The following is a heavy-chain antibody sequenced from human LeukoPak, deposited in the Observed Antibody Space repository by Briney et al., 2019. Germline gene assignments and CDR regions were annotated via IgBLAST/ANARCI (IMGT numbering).Heavy chain of an antibody. V-gene: IGHV1-18*01. CDR1: GYTFTSYG. D-gene: IGHD5-12*01. CDR3: ARIPGRLRADYYYYYMDV. Sequence: ASVKVSCKASGYTFTSYGISWVRQAPGQGLEWMGWISAYNGNTNYAQKLQGRVTMTTDTSTSTAYMELRSLRSDDTAVYYCARIPGRLRADYYYYYMDVWGKGTTVTVSS. CDR2: ISAYNGNT. J-gene: IGHJ6*03.